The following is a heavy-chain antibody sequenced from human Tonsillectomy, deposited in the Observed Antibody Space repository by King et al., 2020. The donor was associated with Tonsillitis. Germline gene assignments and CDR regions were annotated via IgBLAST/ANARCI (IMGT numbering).Heavy chain of an antibody. J-gene: IGHJ5*02. CDR1: GGSISSSSYY. V-gene: IGHV4-39*01. D-gene: IGHD7-27*01. Sequence: QLQESGPGLVKPSETLSLTCTVSGGSISSSSYYWGWIRQPPGKGLEWVGSIYYSGGTYYNTSLNSRVTISVDTSKNQFSLKLSSVTAADTAVYYCARQDHAGDWFDPWGQGTLVTVSS. CDR2: IYYSGGT. CDR3: ARQDHAGDWFDP.